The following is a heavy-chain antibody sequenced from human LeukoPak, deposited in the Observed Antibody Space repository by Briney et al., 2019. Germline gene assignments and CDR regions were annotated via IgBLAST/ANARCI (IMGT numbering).Heavy chain of an antibody. Sequence: PSETLSLTCTVSGGSISSGGNYWTWIRQYPGKGLEWIGYIYNSGSTYYNPSLKSRVTISVDTPKNQFSLKLRSVTAADTAVYYCARVVGTHFQHWGQGTLVTVSS. CDR1: GGSISSGGNY. V-gene: IGHV4-31*03. CDR3: ARVVGTHFQH. D-gene: IGHD1-26*01. J-gene: IGHJ1*01. CDR2: IYNSGST.